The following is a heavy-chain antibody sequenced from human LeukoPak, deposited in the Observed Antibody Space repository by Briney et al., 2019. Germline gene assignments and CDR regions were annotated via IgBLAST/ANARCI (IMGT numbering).Heavy chain of an antibody. CDR3: GRAFWSGSPFDY. J-gene: IGHJ4*02. CDR2: INPSGGST. Sequence: ASVKVSRKASGYTFTSYYMHWVRQAPGQGLEWMGIINPSGGSTSYAQEFQGRVTMTRDPSTSTVYMELTSLRSEDTAVYFCGRAFWSGSPFDYWGQGTLVTVSS. CDR1: GYTFTSYY. D-gene: IGHD3-3*01. V-gene: IGHV1-46*03.